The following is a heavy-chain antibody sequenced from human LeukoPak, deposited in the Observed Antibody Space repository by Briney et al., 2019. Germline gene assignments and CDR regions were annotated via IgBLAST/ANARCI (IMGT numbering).Heavy chain of an antibody. V-gene: IGHV3-30*18. Sequence: PGGSPRLSCAASGFTFSSYGMHWVRQAPGKGLEWVAVISYDGSNKYYADSVKGRFTISRDNSKNTLYLQMNSLRAEDTAVYYCAKDRRRYGGYYYLDYWGQGTLVTVSS. CDR3: AKDRRRYGGYYYLDY. D-gene: IGHD3-22*01. CDR2: ISYDGSNK. CDR1: GFTFSSYG. J-gene: IGHJ4*02.